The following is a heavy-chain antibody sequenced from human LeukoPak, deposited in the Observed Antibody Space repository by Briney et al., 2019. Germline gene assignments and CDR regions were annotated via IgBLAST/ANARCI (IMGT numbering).Heavy chain of an antibody. V-gene: IGHV7-4-1*02. J-gene: IGHJ5*02. CDR1: GYTFTNYA. CDR2: IHPSTGNP. D-gene: IGHD3-9*01. Sequence: ASVKVSCKASGYTFTNYAMNWVRQAPGQGLEWMGWIHPSTGNPTYAQDFTGRFVFSLDTSVSTTYLQISSLKAEDTAVYYCARDRSSYDILTGYGWFDPWGQGTLVTVSS. CDR3: ARDRSSYDILTGYGWFDP.